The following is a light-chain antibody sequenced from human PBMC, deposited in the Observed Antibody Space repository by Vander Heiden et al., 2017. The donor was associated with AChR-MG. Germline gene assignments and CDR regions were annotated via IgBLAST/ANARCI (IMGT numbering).Light chain of an antibody. V-gene: IGLV1-47*01. J-gene: IGLJ3*02. Sequence: QSVLTQPPSTSGTPGQRVTIPCSGSSSNLGSTFVYWYQQLPGTAPKLLIYRNNQRPSGVPDRFAGSKSGTSASLAISGLRSEDEADYYGAAWDYSLSGYGMFGGGTKLTVL. CDR3: AAWDYSLSGYGM. CDR2: RNN. CDR1: SSNLGSTF.